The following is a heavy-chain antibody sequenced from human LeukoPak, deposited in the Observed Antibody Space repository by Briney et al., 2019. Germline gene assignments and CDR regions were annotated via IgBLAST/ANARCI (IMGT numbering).Heavy chain of an antibody. Sequence: GGSLRLSCAASGFTFSSYAMHWVRQAPGKGLEWVAVISYDGSNEYYADSVKGRFTISRDNSKNTLYLQMNSLRAEDTAVYYCARDCGGDCWFDYWGQGTLVTVSS. D-gene: IGHD2-21*02. CDR1: GFTFSSYA. CDR3: ARDCGGDCWFDY. CDR2: ISYDGSNE. J-gene: IGHJ4*02. V-gene: IGHV3-30-3*01.